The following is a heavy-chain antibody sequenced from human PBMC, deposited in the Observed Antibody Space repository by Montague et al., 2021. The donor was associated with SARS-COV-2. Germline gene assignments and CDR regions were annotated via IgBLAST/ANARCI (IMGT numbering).Heavy chain of an antibody. CDR3: TREGYQVLWLDYYYYGMDV. V-gene: IGHV4-61*01. CDR2: INHSGST. D-gene: IGHD2-2*01. Sequence: SETLSLTCSVSGGSISNGSYPWSWIRQPPGKGLEWIGEINHSGSTNYNPSLKSRVTISVDTSKNQFSLKLSSVTAADTAVYYCTREGYQVLWLDYYYYGMDVWGQGTTVTVSS. J-gene: IGHJ6*02. CDR1: GGSISNGSYP.